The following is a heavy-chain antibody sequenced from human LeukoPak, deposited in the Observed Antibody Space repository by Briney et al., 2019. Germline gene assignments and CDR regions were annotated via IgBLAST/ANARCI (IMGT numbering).Heavy chain of an antibody. CDR1: GFTFSSFW. V-gene: IGHV3-7*03. CDR2: IKEDGSVK. J-gene: IGHJ4*02. D-gene: IGHD2-2*01. CDR3: ARDYCSSTSCLFDY. Sequence: PGGSLRLSCAASGFTFSSFWMIWVRQAPGKGLEWVTNIKEDGSVKNYVDSVKGRSTISRDNAKNSLFLQMNSLRAEDTAVYYCARDYCSSTSCLFDYWGQGTLVTVSS.